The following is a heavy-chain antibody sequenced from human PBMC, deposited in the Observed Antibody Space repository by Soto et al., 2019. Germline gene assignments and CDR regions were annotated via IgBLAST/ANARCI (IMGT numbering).Heavy chain of an antibody. D-gene: IGHD2-21*02. CDR1: GYTFTSYA. CDR3: ARVLDVVTPSDDFDI. V-gene: IGHV1-3*01. CDR2: INAGNGNT. Sequence: ASVKVSCKASGYTFTSYAMHWVRQAPGQRLEWMGWINAGNGNTKYSQKFQGRVTITRDTSASTAYMELSSLRSEDTAVYYCARVLDVVTPSDDFDIWGKGTMVTVSS. J-gene: IGHJ3*02.